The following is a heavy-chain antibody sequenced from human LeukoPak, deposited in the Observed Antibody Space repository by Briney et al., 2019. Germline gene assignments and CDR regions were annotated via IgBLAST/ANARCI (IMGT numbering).Heavy chain of an antibody. CDR2: INPSGGST. CDR1: GYSFTGYY. Sequence: ASVKVSCKASGYSFTGYYMHWVRQAPGQGLEWMGIINPSGGSTNYAQKFQGRVTMTRDMSTSTDYMEPSSLRSEDTAVYYCARDNSVEDTAWWFDPWGQGTLVTVSS. J-gene: IGHJ5*02. D-gene: IGHD4-23*01. CDR3: ARDNSVEDTAWWFDP. V-gene: IGHV1-46*01.